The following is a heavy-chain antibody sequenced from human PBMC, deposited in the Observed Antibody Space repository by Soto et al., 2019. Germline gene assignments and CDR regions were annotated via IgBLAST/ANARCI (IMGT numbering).Heavy chain of an antibody. CDR3: SREDRDRETGLVPAAIDGMDV. CDR1: GGTFSRYS. CDR2: ISPIFGIA. Sequence: QVQLVQSGAEVKKPGSSVKVSCKASGGTFSRYSITWVRQAPGHGLEWIGRISPIFGIASYAQKFQGRVTITADESKSTAYMELSSLRSDDTAVYYCSREDRDRETGLVPAAIDGMDVWGQGTTVTVSS. D-gene: IGHD2-2*01. J-gene: IGHJ6*02. V-gene: IGHV1-69*08.